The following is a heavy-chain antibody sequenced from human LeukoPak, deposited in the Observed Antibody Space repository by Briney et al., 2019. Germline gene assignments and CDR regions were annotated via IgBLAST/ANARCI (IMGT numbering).Heavy chain of an antibody. CDR1: GFTFSSYG. CDR2: ISYDGSNK. V-gene: IGHV3-30*03. J-gene: IGHJ1*01. CDR3: ATYSSSNGREFQY. D-gene: IGHD2-2*01. Sequence: GGSLRLSCAASGFTFSSYGMHWVRQAPGKGLEWVAVISYDGSNKYYADSVKGRFTISRDNTKNSLYLQMNSLRAEDTAVYYCATYSSSNGREFQYWGQGTLVTVSS.